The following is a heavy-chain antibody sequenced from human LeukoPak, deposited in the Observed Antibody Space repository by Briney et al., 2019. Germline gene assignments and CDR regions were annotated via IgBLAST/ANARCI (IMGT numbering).Heavy chain of an antibody. D-gene: IGHD3-10*01. V-gene: IGHV1-69*13. CDR3: ARVRYYGSTGNWFDP. CDR2: IIPIFGTA. Sequence: SVKVSCKASGGTFSSYAISWVRQAPGQGLEWMGGIIPIFGTANYAQKFQGRVTITADESTSTAYMELSSLRSEDTAVYYCARVRYYGSTGNWFDPWGQGTLVTVSS. CDR1: GGTFSSYA. J-gene: IGHJ5*02.